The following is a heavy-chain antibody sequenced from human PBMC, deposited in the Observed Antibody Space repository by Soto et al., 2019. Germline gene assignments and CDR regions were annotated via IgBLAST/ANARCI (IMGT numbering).Heavy chain of an antibody. V-gene: IGHV1-69*01. CDR1: GGTFSGYA. Sequence: QVQLVQSGAEVKKPGSSVKVSCKASGGTFSGYAISWVRQAPGQGLEWMGGIIPIFGTTSYSQKFQGRLTIAADDSTSTAYMQLSSLRSEDTAVYYCARDAKGVTTPFDYWGQGTLVTVSS. CDR2: IIPIFGTT. CDR3: ARDAKGVTTPFDY. J-gene: IGHJ4*02. D-gene: IGHD2-21*02.